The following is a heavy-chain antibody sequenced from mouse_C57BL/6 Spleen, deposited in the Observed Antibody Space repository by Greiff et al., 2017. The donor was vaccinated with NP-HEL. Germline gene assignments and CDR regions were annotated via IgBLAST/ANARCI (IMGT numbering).Heavy chain of an antibody. J-gene: IGHJ2*01. CDR3: AREGITTVVAPYFDY. CDR1: GYTFTNYW. V-gene: IGHV1-63*01. D-gene: IGHD1-1*01. Sequence: QVQLQQSGAELVRPGTSVKMSCKASGYTFTNYWIGWAKQRPGHGLEWIGDIYPGGGYTNYNEKFKGKATLTADKSSSTAYMQFSSLTSEDSAIYYCAREGITTVVAPYFDYWGQGTTLTVSS. CDR2: IYPGGGYT.